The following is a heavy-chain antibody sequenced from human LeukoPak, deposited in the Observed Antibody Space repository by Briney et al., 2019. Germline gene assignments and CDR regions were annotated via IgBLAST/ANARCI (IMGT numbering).Heavy chain of an antibody. D-gene: IGHD3-22*01. Sequence: GGTLRLSCAASGFTFSNYGMNWVRQAPGKGLEWVSSISSSSSYIYYADSVKGRFTIFRDNSKNTLYLQMNSLRAEDTAVYYCASLSGYYYDSSGYYPFDYWGQGTLVTVSS. V-gene: IGHV3-21*01. CDR3: ASLSGYYYDSSGYYPFDY. CDR2: ISSSSSYI. CDR1: GFTFSNYG. J-gene: IGHJ4*02.